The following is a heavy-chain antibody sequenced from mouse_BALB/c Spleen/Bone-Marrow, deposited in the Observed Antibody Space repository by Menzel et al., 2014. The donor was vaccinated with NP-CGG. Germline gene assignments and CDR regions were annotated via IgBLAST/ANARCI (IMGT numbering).Heavy chain of an antibody. CDR3: ARGGDCGFMDY. CDR1: GYAFTNYL. CDR2: INPGSGGT. J-gene: IGHJ4*01. D-gene: IGHD1-2*01. V-gene: IGHV1-54*01. Sequence: QVQLQQSGAELVRPGTSVKVSCKASGYAFTNYLIEWVKQRPGQGLERIGVINPGSGGTNYNEKFKGKATLTADKSSSTAYMQLSSLTSDDSAVYFCARGGDCGFMDYWGQGTSVTVSS.